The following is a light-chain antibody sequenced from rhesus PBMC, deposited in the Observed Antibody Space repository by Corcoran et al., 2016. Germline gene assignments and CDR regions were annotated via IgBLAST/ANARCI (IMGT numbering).Light chain of an antibody. V-gene: IGKV1-25*01. J-gene: IGKJ2*01. CDR3: QHYYSTPYS. Sequence: DIQMTQSPSSLSASVGDRVTITCRASQGITNDLAWYQQKPGETPKLLIYEASSLQSGIPSRFSGSGSGTDFTLTISGLQSEDFATYYCQHYYSTPYSFGQGTKVEIK. CDR2: EAS. CDR1: QGITND.